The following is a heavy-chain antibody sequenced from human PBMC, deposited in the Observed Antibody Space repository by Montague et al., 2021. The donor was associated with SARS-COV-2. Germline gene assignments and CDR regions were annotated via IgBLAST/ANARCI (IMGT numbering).Heavy chain of an antibody. CDR2: SYYRSKWYN. J-gene: IGHJ6*02. CDR1: GDSVSSHRPA. D-gene: IGHD6-19*01. V-gene: IGHV6-1*01. CDR3: ARGQQWLGAVYYYYGMDV. Sequence: CAISGDSVSSHRPAWDWLTPNSSTVPDRLARSYYRSKWYNDYALSVKSRITINPDTSKNQFSLQLNSVTPEDAAVYYCARGQQWLGAVYYYYGMDVWGQGTTGT.